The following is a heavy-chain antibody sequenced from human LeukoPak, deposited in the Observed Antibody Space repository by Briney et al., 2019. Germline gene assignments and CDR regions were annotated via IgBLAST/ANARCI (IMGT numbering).Heavy chain of an antibody. V-gene: IGHV3-21*01. CDR2: ISSSSSYI. D-gene: IGHD6-19*01. J-gene: IGHJ4*02. CDR3: ARDAEGIAVAVGFDY. Sequence: GGSLRLSCAASGFTFSSYSMNWVRQAPGKGLEWVSSISSSSSYIYYADSVKGRFTIYRDNAKNSLYLQMNSLRAEDTAVYYCARDAEGIAVAVGFDYWGQGTLVTVSS. CDR1: GFTFSSYS.